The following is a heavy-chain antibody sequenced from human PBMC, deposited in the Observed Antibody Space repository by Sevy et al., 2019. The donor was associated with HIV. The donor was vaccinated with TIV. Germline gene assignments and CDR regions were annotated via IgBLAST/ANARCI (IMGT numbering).Heavy chain of an antibody. Sequence: ASVKDSCKASGFTFTSSAVQWVRQARGQRLEWIGWIVVGSGNTNYAQKFQERVTITRDMSTSTAYMELSSLRSEDTAVYYCAAGGKYCSGGSCYDYWGQGTLVTVSS. V-gene: IGHV1-58*01. CDR1: GFTFTSSA. D-gene: IGHD2-15*01. J-gene: IGHJ4*02. CDR2: IVVGSGNT. CDR3: AAGGKYCSGGSCYDY.